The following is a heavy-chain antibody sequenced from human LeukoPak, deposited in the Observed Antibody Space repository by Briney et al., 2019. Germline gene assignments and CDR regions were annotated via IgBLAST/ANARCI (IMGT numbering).Heavy chain of an antibody. J-gene: IGHJ4*02. CDR3: ARGYSSSQNDY. CDR2: INPKSGGT. Sequence: ASVKVSCKASGYTFTGYYMHWVRQAPGQGLEWMGRINPKSGGTNYAQKFQGRVTMTRDTYISTAYMELSRLRSDDTAVYYCARGYSSSQNDYWGQGTLVTVSS. D-gene: IGHD6-6*01. CDR1: GYTFTGYY. V-gene: IGHV1-2*06.